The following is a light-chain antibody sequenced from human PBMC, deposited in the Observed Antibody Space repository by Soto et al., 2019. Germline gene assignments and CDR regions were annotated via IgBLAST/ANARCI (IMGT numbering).Light chain of an antibody. Sequence: QLVLTQPPSASGTPGQRVTISCSGSSSNIGSNYVYWYQQLPGTAPKLLIYSNNQRPSGVPDRFSGSKSVTSASLAISGLRSEYEADYYCAAWDDSLSGRVFGGGTKLTVL. CDR2: SNN. CDR1: SSNIGSNY. J-gene: IGLJ3*02. CDR3: AAWDDSLSGRV. V-gene: IGLV1-47*02.